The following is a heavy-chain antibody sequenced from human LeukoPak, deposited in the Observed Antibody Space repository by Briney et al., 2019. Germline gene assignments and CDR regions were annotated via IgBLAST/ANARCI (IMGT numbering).Heavy chain of an antibody. CDR3: AKTGRKQWPPYYFDY. D-gene: IGHD6-19*01. CDR1: GYSFTGYY. J-gene: IGHJ4*02. V-gene: IGHV1-2*02. Sequence: GASVKVSCKTSGYSFTGYYIQWVRQAPGQGLEWMGWINPNSGGINSAQKFQGRVTMTRDTSITTAYMELRRLTSDDTAVYYCAKTGRKQWPPYYFDYWGQGTLVTVSS. CDR2: INPNSGGI.